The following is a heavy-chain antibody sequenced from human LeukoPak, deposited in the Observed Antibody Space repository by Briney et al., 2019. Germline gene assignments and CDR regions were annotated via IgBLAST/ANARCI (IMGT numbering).Heavy chain of an antibody. Sequence: ASVKVSCKASGGTFSSYAISWVRQAPGQGLEWMGGIIPIFGTANYAQKFQGRVTITADESTSTAYMELSSLRSEDTAVYYCARDKGQITMVRGVPNYYYYGMDVWGQGTTVTVSS. D-gene: IGHD3-10*01. V-gene: IGHV1-69*13. J-gene: IGHJ6*02. CDR1: GGTFSSYA. CDR2: IIPIFGTA. CDR3: ARDKGQITMVRGVPNYYYYGMDV.